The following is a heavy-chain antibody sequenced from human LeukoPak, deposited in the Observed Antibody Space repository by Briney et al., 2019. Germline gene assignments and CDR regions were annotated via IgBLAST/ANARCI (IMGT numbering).Heavy chain of an antibody. D-gene: IGHD2-2*01. CDR1: GFTFSSSA. J-gene: IGHJ4*02. CDR3: ARGETSSYDY. V-gene: IGHV3-53*01. Sequence: GGSLRLSCAASGFTFSSSAMSWVRQSPGKGLEWVSVIYSGGNTYYADSVKGRFTISRDNSKNTVYLQMNSLRAEDTAVYYCARGETSSYDYWGQGTLVTVSS. CDR2: IYSGGNT.